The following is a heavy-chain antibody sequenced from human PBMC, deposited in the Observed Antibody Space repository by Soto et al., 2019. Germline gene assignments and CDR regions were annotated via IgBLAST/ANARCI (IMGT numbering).Heavy chain of an antibody. V-gene: IGHV4-59*01. Sequence: PEPLSLTCTVSGTSISRYYWSWIRQSPGTGLEWIAYIYYSGTSYNPSLKSRVSISLDTSKNQFSLKLSSVTAADTAVYYCARTYDGSGPNSGEYAFDIWGQGQWSPSPQ. CDR2: IYYSGT. J-gene: IGHJ3*02. CDR1: GTSISRYY. CDR3: ARTYDGSGPNSGEYAFDI. D-gene: IGHD3-22*01.